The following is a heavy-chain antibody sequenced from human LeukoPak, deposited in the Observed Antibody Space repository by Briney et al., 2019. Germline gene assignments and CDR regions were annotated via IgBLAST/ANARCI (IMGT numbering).Heavy chain of an antibody. CDR1: GGSISSYY. V-gene: IGHV4-59*01. Sequence: SETLSLTCTVSGGSISSYYWSWIRQPPGKGLEWIGYIYYSGSTNYNPSLKSRVTISVDTSKNQFSLKLSSVTAADTAVYYCARASTVRGVNPEAFDIWGQGTMVTVSS. CDR2: IYYSGST. D-gene: IGHD3-10*01. J-gene: IGHJ3*02. CDR3: ARASTVRGVNPEAFDI.